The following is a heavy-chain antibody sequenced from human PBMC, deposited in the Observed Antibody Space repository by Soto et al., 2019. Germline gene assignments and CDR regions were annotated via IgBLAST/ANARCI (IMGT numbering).Heavy chain of an antibody. D-gene: IGHD2-2*01. Sequence: SEAQSVTCTVSGDSIISYYWSWIRQPPGKGLEWIGYIYYSGSTNYNPSLKSRVTISVDTSKNQFSLKLSSVTAADTAVYYCARGLIVVVPAANDFYGMDVWGQGTTVTVSS. CDR1: GDSIISYY. CDR3: ARGLIVVVPAANDFYGMDV. J-gene: IGHJ6*02. V-gene: IGHV4-59*01. CDR2: IYYSGST.